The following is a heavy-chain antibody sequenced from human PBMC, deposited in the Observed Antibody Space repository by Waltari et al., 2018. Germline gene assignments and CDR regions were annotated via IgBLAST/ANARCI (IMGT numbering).Heavy chain of an antibody. V-gene: IGHV3-15*01. Sequence: EVQLVESGGGLVKPGDSLRLSCVASGFTFANAWINWVLQAPGKGLEWVGRLKSKAEGGTTDYAAPVKGRFAISRDDSKDTAYLQMNSLKTEDTAMYFCTTEGGRTWPMYWGQGTLVTVSS. D-gene: IGHD2-2*01. J-gene: IGHJ4*02. CDR1: GFTFANAW. CDR3: TTEGGRTWPMY. CDR2: LKSKAEGGTT.